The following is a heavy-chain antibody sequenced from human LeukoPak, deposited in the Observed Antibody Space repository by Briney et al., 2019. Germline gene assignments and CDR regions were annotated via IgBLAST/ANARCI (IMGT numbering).Heavy chain of an antibody. CDR1: GYTFTIYY. Sequence: ASVKLSCKASGYTFTIYYMHWVRQAPGQGLEWMGIINPSGGSTSYAQKFQGRVTMTRDTSTSTVYMELSSLRSEDTAVYYCARDLFYYDILTGYHNPWYFDYWGQGTLVTVSS. V-gene: IGHV1-46*01. J-gene: IGHJ4*02. CDR2: INPSGGST. D-gene: IGHD3-9*01. CDR3: ARDLFYYDILTGYHNPWYFDY.